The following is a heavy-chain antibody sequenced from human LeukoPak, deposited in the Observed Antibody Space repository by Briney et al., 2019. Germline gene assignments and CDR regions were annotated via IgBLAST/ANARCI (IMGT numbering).Heavy chain of an antibody. CDR1: GFTFSSYT. V-gene: IGHV3-23*01. Sequence: PGGSLRLSCAASGFTFSSYTMSWVRQAPGKGLEWVSAINTGGGTSSADSVKGRFTISRDNSESTLYLQMSSLRAEDTAVYYCARGLDSVTWGPFDIWGQGKVVTVSS. CDR3: ARGLDSVTWGPFDI. D-gene: IGHD2-2*03. J-gene: IGHJ3*02. CDR2: INTGGGT.